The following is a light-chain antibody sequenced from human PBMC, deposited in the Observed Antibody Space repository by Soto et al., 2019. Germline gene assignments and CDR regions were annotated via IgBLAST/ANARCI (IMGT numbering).Light chain of an antibody. Sequence: DIQMTQSPSSLSASVGDRVTITCRASQSISTLLDWYQQKPGKAPKLLIYDASSLESGVPSRFSGSGSDTEFTLTINNLQPDDFATYHCQQYNRYSLTFGGGTKVDIK. CDR3: QQYNRYSLT. V-gene: IGKV1-5*01. CDR1: QSISTL. J-gene: IGKJ4*01. CDR2: DAS.